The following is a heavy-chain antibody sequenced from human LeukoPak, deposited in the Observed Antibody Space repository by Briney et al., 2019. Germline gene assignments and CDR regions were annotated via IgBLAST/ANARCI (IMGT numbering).Heavy chain of an antibody. CDR2: MTEYGTEI. Sequence: PGGSLRLSCGASGFIFSDFSMSWVRQTPGKGLEGVAKMTEYGTEIFYVDSVKGRFTISRDNAKNLLYLQMNSLRVEDTAVYYCARPRGCGTATCNNFDYWGQGTLVSVSS. V-gene: IGHV3-7*01. CDR1: GFIFSDFS. CDR3: ARPRGCGTATCNNFDY. J-gene: IGHJ4*02. D-gene: IGHD2-21*01.